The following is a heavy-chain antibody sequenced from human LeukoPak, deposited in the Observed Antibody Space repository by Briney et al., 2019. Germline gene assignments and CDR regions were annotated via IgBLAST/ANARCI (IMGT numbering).Heavy chain of an antibody. V-gene: IGHV3-66*01. CDR1: GFTVSSNF. J-gene: IGHJ4*02. D-gene: IGHD5-12*01. CDR2: IYSGGST. Sequence: PGGSLRLSCAVSGFTVSSNFMTWVRQAPGKGLEWVSIIYSGGSTNYADSVKGRFTISRDNSKNTLYLLMNSLRAEDTAVYYCAIRKSGNAIDYWGQGTLVTVSS. CDR3: AIRKSGNAIDY.